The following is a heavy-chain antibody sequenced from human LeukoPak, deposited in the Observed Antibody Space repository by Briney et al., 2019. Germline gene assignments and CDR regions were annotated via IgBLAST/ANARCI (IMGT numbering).Heavy chain of an antibody. CDR2: INTNTGNP. CDR3: ASGPSYSGSNEYFDC. D-gene: IGHD1-26*01. Sequence: ASVKVSCKASGYTFTSYAMNWVRQAPGQGLEWMGWINTNTGNPTYAQGFTGRFVFSLDTSVSTTYLQISSLKAEDTAVYYCASGPSYSGSNEYFDCWGQGTLVTVSS. V-gene: IGHV7-4-1*02. J-gene: IGHJ4*02. CDR1: GYTFTSYA.